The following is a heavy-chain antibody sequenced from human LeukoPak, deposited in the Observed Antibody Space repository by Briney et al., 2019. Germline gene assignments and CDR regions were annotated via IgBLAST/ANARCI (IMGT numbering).Heavy chain of an antibody. CDR2: INPNSGGT. CDR3: ARDLGGDIVVVPAAISGSYYYYYYMDV. Sequence: ASVKVSCKASGYTFTGYYMHWVRQAPGQGLEWMGCINPNSGGTNYAQKVQGRVTMTRDTSISTAYMELSRLRSDDTAVYYCARDLGGDIVVVPAAISGSYYYYYYMDVWGKGTTVTVSS. V-gene: IGHV1-2*02. J-gene: IGHJ6*03. CDR1: GYTFTGYY. D-gene: IGHD2-2*02.